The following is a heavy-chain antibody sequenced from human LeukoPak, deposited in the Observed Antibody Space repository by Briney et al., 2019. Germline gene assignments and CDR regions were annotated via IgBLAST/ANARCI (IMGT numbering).Heavy chain of an antibody. J-gene: IGHJ3*02. Sequence: SETLSLTCTVSGGSISSSSYYWGWIRQPPGKGLEWIGSIYYSGSTYYNPSLKSRVTISVDTSKNQFSLKLSSVTAADTAVYYCARVIYQWLVLSAPFDIWGQGTMVTVSS. CDR2: IYYSGST. D-gene: IGHD6-19*01. CDR3: ARVIYQWLVLSAPFDI. CDR1: GGSISSSSYY. V-gene: IGHV4-39*07.